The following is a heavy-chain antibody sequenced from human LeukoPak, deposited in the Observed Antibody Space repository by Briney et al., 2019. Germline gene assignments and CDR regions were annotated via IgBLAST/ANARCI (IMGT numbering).Heavy chain of an antibody. J-gene: IGHJ4*02. CDR2: ISGSGGST. CDR1: GFTFSSYG. CDR3: AKVKIQLWLRGYFDY. D-gene: IGHD5-18*01. V-gene: IGHV3-23*01. Sequence: PGGSLRLSRAASGFTFSSYGMSWVRQAPGKGLEWVSAISGSGGSTYYADSVKGRFTISRDNSKNTLYLQMNSLRAEDTAVYYCAKVKIQLWLRGYFDYWGQGTLVTVSS.